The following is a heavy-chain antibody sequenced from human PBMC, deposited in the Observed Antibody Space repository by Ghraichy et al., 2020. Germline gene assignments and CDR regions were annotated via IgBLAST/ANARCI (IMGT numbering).Heavy chain of an antibody. V-gene: IGHV1-3*01. CDR3: ARDPGDGYNRRPFDI. CDR2: INAGNGDT. CDR1: GYTFTTYP. Sequence: ASVKVSCKASGYTFTTYPMHWVRQAPGQRLEWMGWINAGNGDTKYSQKFQGRVTITRDTSASTAYMELSSLRSEDTAVYYWARDPGDGYNRRPFDIWGQGTMVTVSS. J-gene: IGHJ3*02. D-gene: IGHD5-24*01.